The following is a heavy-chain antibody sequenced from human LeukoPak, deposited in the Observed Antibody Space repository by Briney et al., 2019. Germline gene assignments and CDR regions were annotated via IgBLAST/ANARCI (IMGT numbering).Heavy chain of an antibody. D-gene: IGHD6-19*01. Sequence: GGSLRLFCAGSGFIFNNYAMHWVRQPPGKGLEWVSGISWNSGSIDYADSVKGRFTISRDNAKNSLYLQMNSLRVEDTAFYYCAKDNRRHYTSGPNPDSLHWGQGALVTVSS. CDR3: AKDNRRHYTSGPNPDSLH. J-gene: IGHJ4*02. CDR1: GFIFNNYA. V-gene: IGHV3-9*01. CDR2: ISWNSGSI.